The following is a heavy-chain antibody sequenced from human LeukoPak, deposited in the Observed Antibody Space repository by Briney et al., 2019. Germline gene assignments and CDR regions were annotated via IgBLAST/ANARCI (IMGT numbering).Heavy chain of an antibody. J-gene: IGHJ4*02. CDR3: ARGPRGNYYYDSSGYIDY. CDR1: GFTFSSYA. D-gene: IGHD3-22*01. CDR2: ISSNGGST. V-gene: IGHV3-64*01. Sequence: GGSLRLSCAASGFTFSSYAMHWVRQAPGRGLEYVSAISSNGGSTYYANSMKGRFTISRDNSKNTLYLQMGSLRAEDMAVYYCARGPRGNYYYDSSGYIDYWGQGTLVTVSS.